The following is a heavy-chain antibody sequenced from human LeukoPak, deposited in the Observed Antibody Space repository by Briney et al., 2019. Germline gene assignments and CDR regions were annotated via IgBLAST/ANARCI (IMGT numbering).Heavy chain of an antibody. D-gene: IGHD6-25*01. CDR2: IYSGGST. Sequence: PSETLSLTCTVSGGSISSYYWSWIRQPPGKGLEWVSVIYSGGSTYYADSVKGRFTISRDNSKSTLYLQMNSLRAEDTAVYYCARERGHLDYWGQGTLVTVSS. CDR3: ARERGHLDY. J-gene: IGHJ4*02. V-gene: IGHV3-66*01. CDR1: GGSISSYY.